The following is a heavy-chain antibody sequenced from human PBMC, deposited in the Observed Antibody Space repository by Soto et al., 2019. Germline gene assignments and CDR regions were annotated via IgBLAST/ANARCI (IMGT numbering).Heavy chain of an antibody. J-gene: IGHJ6*03. CDR2: ISAYNGNT. Sequence: QDQLVQSGVEVKKPGASVKVSCKASGYSFTNYGITWVRQAPGQGFEWMGWISAYNGNTNYAQKFQGRVTMTTDASTSTAYFELRGLRSDDTAVYCCARDRGVAPPVAGNTHYYYYMDVWGKGTTVTVSS. CDR1: GYSFTNYG. V-gene: IGHV1-18*01. D-gene: IGHD6-19*01. CDR3: ARDRGVAPPVAGNTHYYYYMDV.